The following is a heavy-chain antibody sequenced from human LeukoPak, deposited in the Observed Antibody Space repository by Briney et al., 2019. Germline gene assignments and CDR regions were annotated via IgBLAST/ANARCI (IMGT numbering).Heavy chain of an antibody. CDR3: ARLSVSSWYPYLDY. CDR1: GYTFTGYY. J-gene: IGHJ4*02. D-gene: IGHD6-13*01. Sequence: GASVKVSCKASGYTFTGYYMHWVRHPPEQGLEWMGWINPNSGGTNYAQKFQGRVTMTRDTSISTAYMELNRLRSDDTAVYYCARLSVSSWYPYLDYWGQGSLVTVSS. V-gene: IGHV1-2*02. CDR2: INPNSGGT.